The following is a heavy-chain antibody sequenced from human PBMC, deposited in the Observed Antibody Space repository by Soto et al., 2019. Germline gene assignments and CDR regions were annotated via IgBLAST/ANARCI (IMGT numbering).Heavy chain of an antibody. CDR2: MNPNSGNA. J-gene: IGHJ4*02. D-gene: IGHD3-16*01. CDR3: ARGWGRWPHEKPGDY. Sequence: QVQLVQSGAELKPPGASIMVSCKASGYTFTTYDINWVRQAAGQGLEWMGWMNPNSGNAGYAQKFQDRVAMTRDTSTGTAYMELSSLTSEDTAIYFCARGWGRWPHEKPGDYWGQGTLLTVSS. CDR1: GYTFTTYD. V-gene: IGHV1-8*01.